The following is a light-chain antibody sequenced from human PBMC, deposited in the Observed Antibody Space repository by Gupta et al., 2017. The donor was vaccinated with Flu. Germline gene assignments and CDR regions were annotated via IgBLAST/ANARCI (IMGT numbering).Light chain of an antibody. CDR2: QDN. Sequence: SYELSQPPSVSVSPGQTASITCSGDELGDKYACWYQQRPGLSPVLVIYQDNKRPSGIPERFSGSNSGNTATLTIGGTQAMDEADYYCQAWDSSTAVFGGGTKLTVL. J-gene: IGLJ2*01. CDR1: ELGDKY. V-gene: IGLV3-1*01. CDR3: QAWDSSTAV.